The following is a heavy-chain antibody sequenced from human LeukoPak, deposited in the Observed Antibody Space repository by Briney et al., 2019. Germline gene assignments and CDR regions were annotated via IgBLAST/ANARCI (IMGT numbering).Heavy chain of an antibody. D-gene: IGHD2-2*01. CDR1: GFTFSSYW. Sequence: GGSLRLSCAASGFTFSSYWMHCVPQAPGKGLVWVSRINSDGSSTSYADSVKGRFTISRDNAKNTLYLQMNSLRAEDTAVYYCARGGYCSSTSCYYFDYWGQGTLVTVSS. CDR3: ARGGYCSSTSCYYFDY. CDR2: INSDGSST. J-gene: IGHJ4*02. V-gene: IGHV3-74*01.